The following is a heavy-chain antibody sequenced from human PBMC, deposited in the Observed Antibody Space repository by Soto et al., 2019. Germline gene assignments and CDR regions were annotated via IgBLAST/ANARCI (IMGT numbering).Heavy chain of an antibody. V-gene: IGHV3-7*03. CDR1: GFTFSTYW. J-gene: IGHJ5*02. D-gene: IGHD3-22*01. CDR3: ARCLDSRREIQIYPNTRFDP. CDR2: IKQDGSER. Sequence: EVQLVESGGGLVQPGEPLRLSCAASGFTFSTYWMSWVRQAPGKGLEWVANIKQDGSERYYVDSVKGRFTISRDNAKNSMFLQMNSLRAEDTAVYYCARCLDSRREIQIYPNTRFDPWGQGTLVIVSS.